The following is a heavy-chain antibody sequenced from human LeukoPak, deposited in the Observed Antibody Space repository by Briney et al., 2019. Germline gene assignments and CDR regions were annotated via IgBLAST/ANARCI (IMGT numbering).Heavy chain of an antibody. D-gene: IGHD6-19*01. Sequence: GGSLRLSCAASGITFSSNAMSWVRQAPGKGLEWVSGITGSGDNKYSTDSVKGRFTISRDKDKNKLYLEMNSLRVEDTAIYYCAKYLAGGWYYIDCWGQGTLVTVSS. CDR3: AKYLAGGWYYIDC. CDR1: GITFSSNA. J-gene: IGHJ4*02. CDR2: ITGSGDNK. V-gene: IGHV3-23*01.